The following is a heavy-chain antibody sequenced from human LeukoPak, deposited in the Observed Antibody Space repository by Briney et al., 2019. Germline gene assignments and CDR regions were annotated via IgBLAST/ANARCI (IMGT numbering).Heavy chain of an antibody. V-gene: IGHV1-8*02. CDR1: GYTFTTYD. D-gene: IGHD3-10*02. CDR2: MNPKSGNA. J-gene: IGHJ6*02. Sequence: ASVKVSCKASGYTFTTYDVNWVRQATGQGLKWMGWMNPKSGNADYAQKFQGRVTMTEDASTDTAYMELSSLSSGDTAVYYCVNVGDFHGMDVWGQGTTVVVSS. CDR3: VNVGDFHGMDV.